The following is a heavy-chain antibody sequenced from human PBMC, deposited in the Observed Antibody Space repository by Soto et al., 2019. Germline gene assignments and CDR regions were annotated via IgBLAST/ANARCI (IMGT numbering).Heavy chain of an antibody. J-gene: IGHJ4*02. V-gene: IGHV4-34*01. CDR3: ARDKITGLFDY. Sequence: QVQLQQWGAGLLKPSETLSLTCAVSGGSFSGYYWTWIRQPPGTGLEWIGEINHSGSTNYNASLKSRVTLTVDTSKNLFSLKQTYVTAEDTAVYYCARDKITGLFDYWGQGTLVTVSS. CDR1: GGSFSGYY. D-gene: IGHD2-8*02. CDR2: INHSGST.